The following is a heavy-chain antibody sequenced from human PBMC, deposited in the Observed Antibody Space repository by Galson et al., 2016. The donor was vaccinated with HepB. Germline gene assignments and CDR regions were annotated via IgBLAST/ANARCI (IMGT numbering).Heavy chain of an antibody. J-gene: IGHJ6*02. V-gene: IGHV3-74*01. CDR2: INTDGTDT. CDR1: GFTIDRYW. Sequence: SLRLSCAVSGFTIDRYWIHWVRQVPGKGLMWVSRINTDGTDTIYADSVEGRFTVSRDIANNTVYLQMSSLRVDDKAMYSCARERPAATYYYYAMDVWGQGTTVTVSS. CDR3: ARERPAATYYYYAMDV. D-gene: IGHD2-15*01.